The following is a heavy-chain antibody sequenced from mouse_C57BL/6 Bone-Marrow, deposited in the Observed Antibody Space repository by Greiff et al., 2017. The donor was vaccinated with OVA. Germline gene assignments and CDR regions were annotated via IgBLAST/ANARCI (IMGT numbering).Heavy chain of an antibody. J-gene: IGHJ1*03. V-gene: IGHV1-82*01. CDR1: GYAFSSSW. Sequence: LQESGPELVKPGASVKISCKASGYAFSSSWMNWVKQRPGKGLEWIGRIYPGDGDTNYNGKFKGKATLTADKSSSTAYMQLSSLTSEDSAVYFCARDYYGSSSWYFDVWGTGTTVTVSS. CDR3: ARDYYGSSSWYFDV. D-gene: IGHD1-1*01. CDR2: IYPGDGDT.